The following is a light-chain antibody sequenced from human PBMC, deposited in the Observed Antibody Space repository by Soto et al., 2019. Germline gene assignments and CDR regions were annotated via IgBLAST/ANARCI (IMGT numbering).Light chain of an antibody. Sequence: SYELTQPPSVSVAPGRTARITCGGNNCGSKRVHWNQQKPGQAPVLVIYHDRDRPSGIPERLSGSNSGNTATLTISRVEAGEYADYDCQVWDGSGDHLVFGGGTALTVL. CDR2: HDR. CDR1: NCGSKR. CDR3: QVWDGSGDHLV. J-gene: IGLJ2*01. V-gene: IGLV3-21*04.